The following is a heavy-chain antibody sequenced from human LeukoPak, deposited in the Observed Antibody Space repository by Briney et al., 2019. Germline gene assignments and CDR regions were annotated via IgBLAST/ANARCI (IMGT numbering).Heavy chain of an antibody. Sequence: PSETLSLTCGASGGSFSDYYWGWIRQPPGKGLEWIGEIIHSGATSSSPSLKSRVTISMDPSKNQFSLRLSSVTAADTAVYYCARGRFSVYYFDYWGQGSLVTVSS. J-gene: IGHJ4*02. CDR1: GGSFSDYY. CDR2: IIHSGAT. CDR3: ARGRFSVYYFDY. D-gene: IGHD3-3*02. V-gene: IGHV4-34*01.